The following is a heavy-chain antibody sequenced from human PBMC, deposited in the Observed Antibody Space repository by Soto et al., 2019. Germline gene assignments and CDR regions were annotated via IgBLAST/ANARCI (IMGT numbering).Heavy chain of an antibody. J-gene: IGHJ4*02. CDR2: ISGSGDRT. V-gene: IGHV3-23*01. D-gene: IGHD3-16*02. CDR3: AKASTYEYVWGSFRYYFDH. Sequence: GGSLRLSCEASGFTFSTYAMSWVRRAPGKGLEWVSGISGSGDRTHYADSVKGRFSISRDNSQNTLHLQMNSLRAEETAVYYCAKASTYEYVWGSFRYYFDHWGQGALVTVSS. CDR1: GFTFSTYA.